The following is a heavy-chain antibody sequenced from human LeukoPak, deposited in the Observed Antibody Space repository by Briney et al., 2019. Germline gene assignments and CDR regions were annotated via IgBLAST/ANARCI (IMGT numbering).Heavy chain of an antibody. V-gene: IGHV3-64D*06. J-gene: IGHJ4*02. Sequence: GGSLRLSCSASGFTLSSYAMHWVRQAPGRGLEYVSAISSNGGSTYYADSVKGRFTISRDNSKNTLYLQMSSLIAEDTAVYYCVKGRSSKISAAWDYWGQGTLVTASS. D-gene: IGHD6-13*01. CDR2: ISSNGGST. CDR1: GFTLSSYA. CDR3: VKGRSSKISAAWDY.